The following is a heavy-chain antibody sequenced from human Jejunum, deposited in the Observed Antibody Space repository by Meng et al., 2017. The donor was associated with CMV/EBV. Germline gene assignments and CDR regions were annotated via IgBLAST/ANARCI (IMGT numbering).Heavy chain of an antibody. Sequence: YIQWLLRAPGQWLEWMGWINPDSGATSYAQKFRGSVTMTRDTSTKTAYMELSRLRPDDTAVYFCAREGDIVFPSTIISYHYAMDVWVQGTTVTVSS. V-gene: IGHV1-2*02. CDR2: INPDSGAT. CDR3: AREGDIVFPSTIISYHYAMDV. D-gene: IGHD2-15*01. J-gene: IGHJ6*02. CDR1: Y.